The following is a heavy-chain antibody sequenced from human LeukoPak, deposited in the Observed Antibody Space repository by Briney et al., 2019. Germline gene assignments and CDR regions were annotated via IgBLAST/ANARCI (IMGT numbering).Heavy chain of an antibody. Sequence: ASVKVSCKVSGYTLTELSMHWVRQAPGKGLEWMGGFDPEDGETIYAQKFRGRVTMTEDTSTDTAYMELSSLRSEDTAVYYCATGYSGYDLFDYWGQGTLVTVSS. CDR3: ATGYSGYDLFDY. D-gene: IGHD5-12*01. CDR2: FDPEDGET. J-gene: IGHJ4*02. CDR1: GYTLTELS. V-gene: IGHV1-24*01.